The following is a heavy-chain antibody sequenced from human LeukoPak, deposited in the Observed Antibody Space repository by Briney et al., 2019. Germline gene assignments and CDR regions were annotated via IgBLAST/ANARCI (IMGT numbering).Heavy chain of an antibody. J-gene: IGHJ5*02. CDR2: INPNSGGT. Sequence: GASVKVSCKASGCTFTGYYMHWVRQAPGQGLEWMGWINPNSGGTNYAQKFQGRVTMTRDTSISTAYMELSRLRSDDTAVYCCAKQLGSHRFDPWGQGTLVTVSS. CDR1: GCTFTGYY. CDR3: AKQLGSHRFDP. D-gene: IGHD1-1*01. V-gene: IGHV1-2*02.